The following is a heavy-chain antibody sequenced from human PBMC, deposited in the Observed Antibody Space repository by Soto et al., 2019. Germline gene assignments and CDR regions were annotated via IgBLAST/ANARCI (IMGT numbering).Heavy chain of an antibody. V-gene: IGHV1-46*01. J-gene: IGHJ6*02. CDR2: IDPSDGST. Sequence: RASVKVSCKSSGYTFTSYYMHWVRQAPGQGLEWLAIIDPSDGSTNYAQKFQGRVTMTRDTSASTVYMDMSSLRSEDTAVCYCASRAPDTLTTYSYSMDVWGQGNTVTVSS. CDR3: ASRAPDTLTTYSYSMDV. CDR1: GYTFTSYY. D-gene: IGHD3-9*01.